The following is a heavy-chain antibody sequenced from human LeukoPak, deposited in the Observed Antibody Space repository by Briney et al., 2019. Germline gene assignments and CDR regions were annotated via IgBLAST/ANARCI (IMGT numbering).Heavy chain of an antibody. CDR2: IKQDGSET. Sequence: GGSLRLSCAASGFTFSNAWMSWVRQAPGKGLEWVANIKQDGSETYYVDSVKGRFTISRDNAKNSLYLQMNSLRAEDTAVYYCASDPHHASRMDVWGQGTTVTVSS. CDR1: GFTFSNAW. D-gene: IGHD1-14*01. V-gene: IGHV3-7*01. J-gene: IGHJ6*02. CDR3: ASDPHHASRMDV.